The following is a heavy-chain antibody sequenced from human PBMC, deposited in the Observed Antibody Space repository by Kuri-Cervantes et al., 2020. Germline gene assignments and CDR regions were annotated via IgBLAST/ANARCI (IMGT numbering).Heavy chain of an antibody. V-gene: IGHV3-30*18. CDR1: RFTFSSYG. J-gene: IGHJ4*02. Sequence: GGSLRLSCAASRFTFSSYGMHWVRQAPGKGLEWVAVISYDGSNKYYADSVKGRFTISRDNSKNTLYLQMNSLRAEDTAVYYCAKVPSSLLGGEGYFDYWGQGTLVTVSS. D-gene: IGHD1-26*01. CDR2: ISYDGSNK. CDR3: AKVPSSLLGGEGYFDY.